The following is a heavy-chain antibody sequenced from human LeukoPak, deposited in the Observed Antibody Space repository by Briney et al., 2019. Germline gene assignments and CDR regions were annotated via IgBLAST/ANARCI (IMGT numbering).Heavy chain of an antibody. CDR3: AKDYYSGSGSYCFDY. CDR1: GFTFSSYD. Sequence: PGGSLRLSCAASGFTFSSYDMHWVRQAPGKGLEWVAVISYDGSNKYYADSVKGRFTISRDNSKNTLYLQMNSLRAEDSAVYYCAKDYYSGSGSYCFDYWGQRTLVTVSS. D-gene: IGHD3-10*01. V-gene: IGHV3-30*18. CDR2: ISYDGSNK. J-gene: IGHJ4*02.